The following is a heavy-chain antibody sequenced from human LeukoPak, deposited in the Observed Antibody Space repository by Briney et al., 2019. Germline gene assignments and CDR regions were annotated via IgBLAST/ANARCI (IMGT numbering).Heavy chain of an antibody. V-gene: IGHV1-69*05. CDR3: ARRVAASPNYSSSWRGNWFDP. CDR1: GGTISSYA. D-gene: IGHD6-13*01. J-gene: IGHJ5*02. Sequence: SVKVSCKASGGTISSYAISWVRQAPGQGLEWMGGIIPIFGTANYAQKFQGRVTITTDESTSTAYMELSSLRSEDTAVYCCARRVAASPNYSSSWRGNWFDPWGQGTLVTVSS. CDR2: IIPIFGTA.